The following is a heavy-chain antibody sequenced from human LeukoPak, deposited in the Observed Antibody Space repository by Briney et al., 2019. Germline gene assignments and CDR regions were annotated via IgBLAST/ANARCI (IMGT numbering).Heavy chain of an antibody. CDR1: GYTFTSYD. V-gene: IGHV1-8*01. CDR2: MNPNSGNT. J-gene: IGHJ3*02. D-gene: IGHD3-22*01. Sequence: ASVKVSCKASGYTFTSYDINWVRQATGQGLEWMGWMNPNSGNTGYAQKFQGRVTMTRNTSISTAYMELSSLRSEDTALYYCATLGVVVDDAFDIWGQGTMVTVSS. CDR3: ATLGVVVDDAFDI.